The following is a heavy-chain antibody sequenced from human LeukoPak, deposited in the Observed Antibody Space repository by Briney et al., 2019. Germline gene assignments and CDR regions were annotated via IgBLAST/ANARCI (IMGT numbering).Heavy chain of an antibody. V-gene: IGHV4-30-2*01. CDR1: GGSISSGGYS. D-gene: IGHD6-13*01. CDR3: ARATIAAAVNWFDP. J-gene: IGHJ5*02. CDR2: IYHSGST. Sequence: SETLSLTCAVSGGSISSGGYSWSWIRQPPGKGLEWIGYIYHSGSTYYNPSLKSRVTISVDRSKNQFSLKLSSVTAADTAVYYCARATIAAAVNWFDPSGQGTLVTVSS.